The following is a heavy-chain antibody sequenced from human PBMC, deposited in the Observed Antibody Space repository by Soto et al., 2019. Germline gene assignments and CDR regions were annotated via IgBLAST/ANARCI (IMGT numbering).Heavy chain of an antibody. CDR2: IDPSDSYT. CDR3: ARNGAWGGGVNDAFDI. Sequence: GESLKISCKGSGYSFTSYWISWVRQMPGKGLEWMGRIDPSDSYTNYSPSFQGHVTISADKSISTAYLQWSSLKASDTAMYYCARNGAWGGGVNDAFDIWGQGTMVTVSS. V-gene: IGHV5-10-1*01. CDR1: GYSFTSYW. D-gene: IGHD3-16*01. J-gene: IGHJ3*02.